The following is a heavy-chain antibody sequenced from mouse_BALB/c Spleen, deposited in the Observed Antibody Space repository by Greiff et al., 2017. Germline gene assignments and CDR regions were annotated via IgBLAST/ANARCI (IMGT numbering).Heavy chain of an antibody. V-gene: IGHV1S22*01. J-gene: IGHJ2*01. CDR3: TILYYGKDY. Sequence: LQQPGSELVRPGASVKLSCKASGYTFTSYWMHWVKQRHGQGLEWIGNIYPGSGSTNYDEKFKNKGTLTVDTSSSTAYMHLSSLTSEDSAVYYCTILYYGKDYWGQGTTLTVSS. D-gene: IGHD2-1*01. CDR1: GYTFTSYW. CDR2: IYPGSGST.